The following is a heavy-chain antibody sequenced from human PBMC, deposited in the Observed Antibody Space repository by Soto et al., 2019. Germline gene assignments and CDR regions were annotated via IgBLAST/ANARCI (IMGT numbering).Heavy chain of an antibody. J-gene: IGHJ6*02. CDR2: IYYSGST. V-gene: IGHV4-39*01. D-gene: IGHD1-7*01. Sequence: PSETLSLTCTVSGASISSSSYYWGWIRQPPGKGLEWIGSIYYSGSTYYNPSLKSRVTISVDTSKNQFSLKLSSVTAADTALYYCARLNAGTTYYYDGMDVWGQGTTVTVSS. CDR1: GASISSSSYY. CDR3: ARLNAGTTYYYDGMDV.